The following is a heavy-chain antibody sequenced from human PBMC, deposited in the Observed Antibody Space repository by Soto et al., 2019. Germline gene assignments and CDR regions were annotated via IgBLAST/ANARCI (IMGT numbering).Heavy chain of an antibody. CDR2: ISAYNGNT. J-gene: IGHJ5*02. CDR3: ARASSSGYYLNWFDP. D-gene: IGHD3-22*01. Sequence: QVQLVQTGAEVKKPGASVKVSCKASGYTFTSYGISWVRQAPGQGLEWMGGISAYNGNTNYAQKLQGRVTMTTDTSTSTAYMELRSLRSDDTAVYYCARASSSGYYLNWFDPWGQGTLVTVSS. CDR1: GYTFTSYG. V-gene: IGHV1-18*01.